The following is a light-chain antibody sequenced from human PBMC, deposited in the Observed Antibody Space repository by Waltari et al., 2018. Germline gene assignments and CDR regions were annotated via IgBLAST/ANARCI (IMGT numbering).Light chain of an antibody. Sequence: EIVMTQSPATLSGPTGERAALSYRATQSVGSNFPWYQQKPGPAPSTLIYGSSTRATGVPARISGTGSGTEFTLTISSLQSEDFAVYYCHQYNEWPRTFGQGTKVEIK. CDR3: HQYNEWPRT. CDR1: QSVGSN. J-gene: IGKJ1*01. V-gene: IGKV3-15*01. CDR2: GSS.